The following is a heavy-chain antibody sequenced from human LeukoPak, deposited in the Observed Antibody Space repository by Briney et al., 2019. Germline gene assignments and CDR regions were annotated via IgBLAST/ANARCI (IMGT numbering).Heavy chain of an antibody. J-gene: IGHJ4*02. Sequence: ASVKVSCKASGYTFTGYYVHWVGQAPGQGLEWMGWMNPKSGGTNHAQKFEARVTMNRDTSISTAYMELSRLRFDDTAVYYCARSPDILTGEKFDYWGQGTLVTVSS. CDR3: ARSPDILTGEKFDY. V-gene: IGHV1-2*02. CDR1: GYTFTGYY. CDR2: MNPKSGGT. D-gene: IGHD3-9*01.